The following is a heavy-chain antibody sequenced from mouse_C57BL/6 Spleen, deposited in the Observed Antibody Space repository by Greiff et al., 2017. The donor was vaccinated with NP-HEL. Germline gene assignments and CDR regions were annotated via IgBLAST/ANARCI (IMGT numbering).Heavy chain of an antibody. V-gene: IGHV1-7*01. CDR1: GYTFTSYW. D-gene: IGHD1-1*01. CDR2: INPSSGYT. Sequence: VQGPKDGAELAKPGASVKLSCKASGYTFTSYWMHWVKQRPGQGLEWIGYINPSSGYTKYNQKFKDKATLTADKSSSTAYMQLSSLTYEDSAVYYCAAHYYGSSHWGQGTLVTVSA. J-gene: IGHJ3*01. CDR3: AAHYYGSSH.